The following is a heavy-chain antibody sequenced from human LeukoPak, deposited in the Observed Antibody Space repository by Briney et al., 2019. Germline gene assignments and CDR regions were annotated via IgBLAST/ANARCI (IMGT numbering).Heavy chain of an antibody. CDR2: IYYSGST. V-gene: IGHV4-59*08. CDR1: GVSISNYY. Sequence: SETLSLTCTVSGVSISNYYWSWIRQPPGKGLEWIGYIYYSGSTNYNPSLKSRVTISVDRTKNHFSLKLSSVTAADTAVYYCARVTYYYDSSGYYPYYYYYYMDVWGKGTTVTISS. CDR3: ARVTYYYDSSGYYPYYYYYYMDV. J-gene: IGHJ6*03. D-gene: IGHD3-22*01.